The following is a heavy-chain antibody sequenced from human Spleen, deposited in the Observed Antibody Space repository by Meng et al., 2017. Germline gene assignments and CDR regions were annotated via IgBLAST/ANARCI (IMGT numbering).Heavy chain of an antibody. Sequence: QGQLQESGPGLVKTSGTLSLTCAVSGGSISSTKWWNWVRQTAGKGLEWIGEIYHSGTTNYNPSLKSRVTMSVDESKNQFSLKLTSVTAADTAVYYCASYNSGWPQFDSWGQGTLVTVSS. V-gene: IGHV4-4*02. CDR2: IYHSGTT. J-gene: IGHJ4*02. CDR1: GGSISSTKW. D-gene: IGHD6-19*01. CDR3: ASYNSGWPQFDS.